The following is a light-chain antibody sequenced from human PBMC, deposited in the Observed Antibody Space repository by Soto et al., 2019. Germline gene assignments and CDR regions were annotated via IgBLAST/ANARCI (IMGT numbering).Light chain of an antibody. J-gene: IGLJ3*02. CDR2: GNN. CDR3: ATWDDNLNGPV. Sequence: QSVLTQPPSASGTPGQRVTISCSGSSSNIGSSPVNWYQQLPGTAPKLLIYGNNQRPSRVPDRFSGSKSGTSASLAIGGLQSEDEADYYCATWDDNLNGPVFGGGTKLTVL. CDR1: SSNIGSSP. V-gene: IGLV1-44*01.